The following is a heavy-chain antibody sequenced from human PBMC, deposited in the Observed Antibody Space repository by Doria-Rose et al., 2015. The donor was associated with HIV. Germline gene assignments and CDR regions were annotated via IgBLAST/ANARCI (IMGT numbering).Heavy chain of an antibody. Sequence: QVTLKESGPVLVKPTETLTLTCTVSGVSLSSPGMGVSWIRQPPRKALELLANIFSDDERSYKTSLKSRLTISRGTSKSQAVLTMTDMDPVDTATYYCARIKSSRWYHKYYFDFWGQGTLVIVSA. CDR2: IFSDDER. V-gene: IGHV2-26*01. CDR3: ARIKSSRWYHKYYFDF. D-gene: IGHD6-13*01. CDR1: GVSLSSPGMG. J-gene: IGHJ4*02.